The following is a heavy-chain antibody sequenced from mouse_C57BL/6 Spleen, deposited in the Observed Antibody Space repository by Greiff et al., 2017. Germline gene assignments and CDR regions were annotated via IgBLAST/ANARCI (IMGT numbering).Heavy chain of an antibody. J-gene: IGHJ3*01. D-gene: IGHD2-3*01. Sequence: VKLVESGPGLVQPSQSLSITCTVSGFSLTSYGVHWVRQSPGKGLEWLGVIWSGGSTDYNAAFISRLSISKDNSKSQVFFKMNSLQADDTAIYYCARHYDGYYGFAYWGQGTLVTVSA. CDR1: GFSLTSYG. CDR3: ARHYDGYYGFAY. CDR2: IWSGGST. V-gene: IGHV2-2*01.